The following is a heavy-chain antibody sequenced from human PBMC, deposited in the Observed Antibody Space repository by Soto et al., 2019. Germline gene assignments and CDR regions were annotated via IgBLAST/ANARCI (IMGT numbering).Heavy chain of an antibody. CDR2: IIPILGIA. CDR3: ARGEAYCGGDCYWGPLDY. Sequence: QVQLVQSGAEVKKPGSSVKVSCKASGGTFSSYTISWVRQAPGQGLEWMGRIIPILGIANYAQKFQGRVTITVDKSTSTAYMGLSSLRSEDTAVYYCARGEAYCGGDCYWGPLDYWGQGTLVTVSS. D-gene: IGHD2-21*02. V-gene: IGHV1-69*02. J-gene: IGHJ4*02. CDR1: GGTFSSYT.